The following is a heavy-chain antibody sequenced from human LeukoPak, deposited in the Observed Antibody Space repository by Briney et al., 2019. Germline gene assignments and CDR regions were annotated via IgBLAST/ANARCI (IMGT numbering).Heavy chain of an antibody. CDR3: ASSYGSGSYYRYYFDY. CDR1: GGSISSYY. V-gene: IGHV4-59*01. Sequence: PSETLSLTCTVSGGSISSYYWSWIRQPPGKGLEWIGNTYYSGSTNYNPSLKSRVTISVDTSKNQFSLKLSSVTAADTAVYYCASSYGSGSYYRYYFDYWGQGTLVTVSS. D-gene: IGHD3-10*01. J-gene: IGHJ4*02. CDR2: TYYSGST.